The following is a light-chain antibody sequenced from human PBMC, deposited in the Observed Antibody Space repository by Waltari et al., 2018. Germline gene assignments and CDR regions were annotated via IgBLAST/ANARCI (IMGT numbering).Light chain of an antibody. V-gene: IGKV3-20*01. J-gene: IGKJ2*01. Sequence: VVLTQSPDILSLSPGERATLSCRASRPVDSAYLAWYQQQPGQAPRLLIYATSTRPAGVPAKFSGSGSGTDYTLTIDTVEPEDSAVYFCQQFGGAPMYTFGQGTRLEI. CDR1: RPVDSAY. CDR2: ATS. CDR3: QQFGGAPMYT.